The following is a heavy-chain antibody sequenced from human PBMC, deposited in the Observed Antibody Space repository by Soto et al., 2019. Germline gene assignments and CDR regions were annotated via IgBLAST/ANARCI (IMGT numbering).Heavy chain of an antibody. CDR1: GYTFTSYG. CDR3: ARDRYDSSGYYLGADY. V-gene: IGHV1-18*01. J-gene: IGHJ4*02. D-gene: IGHD3-22*01. CDR2: ISGPNGNT. Sequence: QVQLVQSGAEVKKPGASVKVSCKASGYTFTSYGFSWVRQAPGQGLEWMGCISGPNGNTNYAQKLQGRVTMTTDTSTSTGYMELRSVRSDATALYYCARDRYDSSGYYLGADYWGQGTLVTVSS.